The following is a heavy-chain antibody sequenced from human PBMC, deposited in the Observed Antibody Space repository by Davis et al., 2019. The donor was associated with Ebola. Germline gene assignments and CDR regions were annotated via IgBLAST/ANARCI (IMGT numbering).Heavy chain of an antibody. D-gene: IGHD3-3*01. V-gene: IGHV4-4*02. J-gene: IGHJ5*02. Sequence: SETLSLTCAVSGGSISSSNWWSWVRQPPGEGLEWIGYIYYSGSTNYNPSLKSRVTISVDTSKNQFSLKLSSVTAADTAVYYCARDRYDFWSGYHTAFDPWGQGTLVTVSS. CDR3: ARDRYDFWSGYHTAFDP. CDR2: IYYSGST. CDR1: GGSISSSNW.